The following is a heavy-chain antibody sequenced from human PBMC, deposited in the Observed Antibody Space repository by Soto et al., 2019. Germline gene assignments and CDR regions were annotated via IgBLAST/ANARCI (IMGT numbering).Heavy chain of an antibody. Sequence: QVQLQESGPGLVKPSQTLSLTCTVSGGSISSGDYYWSWIRQPPGKGLEWIGYIYYSGSTYYNPSLKSRVPIPGHTSKHQCPLQLSSGTAADTAVYYCAREGYSGYGPPRYWGQGTLVTVSS. CDR3: AREGYSGYGPPRY. CDR1: GGSISSGDYY. J-gene: IGHJ4*02. CDR2: IYYSGST. D-gene: IGHD5-12*01. V-gene: IGHV4-30-4*01.